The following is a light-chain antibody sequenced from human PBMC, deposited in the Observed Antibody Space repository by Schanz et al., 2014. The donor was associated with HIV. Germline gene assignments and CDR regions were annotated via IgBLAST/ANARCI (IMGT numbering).Light chain of an antibody. CDR3: AAWDDSLNGVV. V-gene: IGLV1-44*01. Sequence: QSVPTQPPSASGTPGQRVTISCSGSSSNIGSNTVNWYQQLPGTAPRLLIRNNDVRPSGVPDRFSASKSGTSASLVISGLQSEDEADYYCAAWDDSLNGVVFGGGTKLTVL. J-gene: IGLJ2*01. CDR2: NND. CDR1: SSNIGSNT.